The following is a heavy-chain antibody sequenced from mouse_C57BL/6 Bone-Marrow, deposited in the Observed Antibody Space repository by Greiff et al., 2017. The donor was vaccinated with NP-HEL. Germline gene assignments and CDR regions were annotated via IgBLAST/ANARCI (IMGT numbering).Heavy chain of an antibody. CDR2: ISSGGDYI. Sequence: EVHLVESGEGLVKPGGSLKLSCAASGFTFSSYAMSWVRQTPEKRLEWVAYISSGGDYIYYADTVKGRFTISRDNARNTLYLQMSSLKSEDTAMYYCTRVHYGSSRFDYWGQGTTLTVSS. D-gene: IGHD1-1*01. CDR3: TRVHYGSSRFDY. J-gene: IGHJ2*01. CDR1: GFTFSSYA. V-gene: IGHV5-9-1*02.